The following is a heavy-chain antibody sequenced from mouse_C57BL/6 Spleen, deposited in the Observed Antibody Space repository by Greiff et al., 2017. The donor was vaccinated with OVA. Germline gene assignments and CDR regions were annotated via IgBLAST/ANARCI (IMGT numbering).Heavy chain of an antibody. Sequence: EVKLMESGGDLVKPGGSLKLSCAASGFTFSSYGMSWVRQTPDQRLEWVATISSGGSYTYYPDSVKGRFTISRDNAKNTLYLQMSSLKSEDTAMYYCARTGTSFDYWGQGTTLTVSS. CDR2: ISSGGSYT. V-gene: IGHV5-6*01. CDR1: GFTFSSYG. D-gene: IGHD4-1*01. J-gene: IGHJ2*01. CDR3: ARTGTSFDY.